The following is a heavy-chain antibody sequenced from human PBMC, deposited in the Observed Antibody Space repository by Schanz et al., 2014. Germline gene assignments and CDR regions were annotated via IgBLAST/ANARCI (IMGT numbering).Heavy chain of an antibody. CDR2: IWYDGNNK. CDR1: GFSFSAYG. D-gene: IGHD6-6*01. J-gene: IGHJ6*02. V-gene: IGHV3-33*06. Sequence: QVQLLESGGGVVQPGGSLRLSCVASGFSFSAYGIHWVRQAPGKGLEWVAVIWYDGNNKYYADSVKGRFTISRDNSKNMLYLQMNSLRAEDTAVYYCAKVWKDHRIAGRPGWSDGMDVWGQGTTVTVSS. CDR3: AKVWKDHRIAGRPGWSDGMDV.